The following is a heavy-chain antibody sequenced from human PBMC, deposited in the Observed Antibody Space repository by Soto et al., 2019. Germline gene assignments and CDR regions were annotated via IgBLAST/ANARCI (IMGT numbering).Heavy chain of an antibody. D-gene: IGHD5-12*01. CDR2: ISARGGSS. V-gene: IGHV3-23*01. Sequence: EVQLLESGGGLVQPGGSLRLSCVASGFSFSSYAMVWVRQAPGKGLEWVSVISARGGSSYFPDTVKGRFTISRDNSKNLLSLEMNSLRAEDTAIYFCAKGSIEYSAAVDNWGQGTRVLVSS. CDR1: GFSFSSYA. J-gene: IGHJ4*02. CDR3: AKGSIEYSAAVDN.